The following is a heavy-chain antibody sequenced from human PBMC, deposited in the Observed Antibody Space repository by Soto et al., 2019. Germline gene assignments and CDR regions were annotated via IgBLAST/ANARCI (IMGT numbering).Heavy chain of an antibody. CDR1: GFTFSSYA. V-gene: IGHV3-30-3*01. CDR2: ISYDGSNK. J-gene: IGHJ2*01. CDR3: ARDRYCNKCVCYSYFDL. Sequence: GGSLRLSCEASGFTFSSYAMHWVRQAPCKGLAWVAVISYDGSNKYYADSVKGRFTISRDNSKNTLYLQMDSLRAEDTAVYYCARDRYCNKCVCYSYFDLWGRGTLITVSS. D-gene: IGHD2-8*01.